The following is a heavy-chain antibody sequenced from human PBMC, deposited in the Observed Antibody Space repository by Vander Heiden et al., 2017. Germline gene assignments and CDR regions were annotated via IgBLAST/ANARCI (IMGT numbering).Heavy chain of an antibody. V-gene: IGHV4-34*01. Sequence: QAQLHQWGAGLLKPSETLFLTCAVYGGSPSDYYWSWIRQPPGKGLEWIGEINHSGSTNYNSSLKSRVTISVDTSKSHFSLKLSSVTAADTAVYYCARQLIAAPHDSWGQGTLVTVSS. CDR2: INHSGST. J-gene: IGHJ5*01. CDR1: GGSPSDYY. CDR3: ARQLIAAPHDS. D-gene: IGHD6-13*01.